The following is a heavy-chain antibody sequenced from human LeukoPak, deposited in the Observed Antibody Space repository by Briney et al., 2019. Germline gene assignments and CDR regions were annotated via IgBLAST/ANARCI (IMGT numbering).Heavy chain of an antibody. D-gene: IGHD3-22*01. V-gene: IGHV3-48*03. CDR3: ARDIIPYDTGAFDI. J-gene: IGHJ3*02. CDR1: GFTFSSYE. CDR2: ISSSGSTI. Sequence: GGSLRLSCAASGFTFSSYEMNWVRQAPGKGLEWVSYISSSGSTIYYADSVKGRFTISRDNAKNSLYLQMNSLRAEDTAVYYCARDIIPYDTGAFDIWGQGTMVTVSS.